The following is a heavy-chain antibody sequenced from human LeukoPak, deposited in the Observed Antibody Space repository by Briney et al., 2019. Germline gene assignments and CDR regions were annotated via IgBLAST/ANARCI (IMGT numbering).Heavy chain of an antibody. V-gene: IGHV3-30-3*01. J-gene: IGHJ3*02. D-gene: IGHD3-3*01. CDR2: ISYDGSNK. Sequence: GGSLRLSCAASGFTFSSYAMHWVRQAPGKGLEWVAVISYDGSNKYCADSVKGRFTISRDNSKNTLYLQMNSLRAEDTTVYYCVGVRFLEWLGDAFDIWGQGTMVTVSS. CDR3: VGVRFLEWLGDAFDI. CDR1: GFTFSSYA.